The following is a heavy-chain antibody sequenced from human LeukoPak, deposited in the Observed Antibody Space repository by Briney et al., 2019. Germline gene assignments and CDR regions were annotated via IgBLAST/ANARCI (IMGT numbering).Heavy chain of an antibody. J-gene: IGHJ6*04. CDR1: GFTFSSYS. CDR2: ISSSSSYI. V-gene: IGHV3-21*01. Sequence: GGSLRLSCAASGFTFSSYSMNWVRQAPGKGLEWVSSISSSSSYIYYADSVKGRFTISRDNAKNSLYLQMNSLRAEDTAVYYCARDGYYGSGSYSYYYGMDVWGKGTTVTVFS. CDR3: ARDGYYGSGSYSYYYGMDV. D-gene: IGHD3-10*01.